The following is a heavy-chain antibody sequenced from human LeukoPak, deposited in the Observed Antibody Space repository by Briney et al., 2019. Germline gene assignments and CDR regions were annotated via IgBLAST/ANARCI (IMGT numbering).Heavy chain of an antibody. V-gene: IGHV4-61*02. CDR3: ARDFRVIRRWFDP. CDR2: IYTSGST. J-gene: IGHJ5*02. D-gene: IGHD3-22*01. Sequence: PSETLSLTCTVSGGSISSGSYYWSWIRQPAGKGLEWIGRIYTSGSTNYNPSLKSRATISVDTSKNQFSLKLSSVTAADTAVYYCARDFRVIRRWFDPWGQGTLVTVSS. CDR1: GGSISSGSYY.